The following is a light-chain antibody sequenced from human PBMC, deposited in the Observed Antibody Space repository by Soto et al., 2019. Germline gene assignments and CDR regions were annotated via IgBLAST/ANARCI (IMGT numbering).Light chain of an antibody. J-gene: IGLJ2*01. V-gene: IGLV2-14*03. CDR1: SSDVGSYNY. CDR2: DVS. CDR3: NSYTSSSTL. Sequence: QSALTQPASVSGSPGQSITISCTGTSSDVGSYNYVSWYQQHPGKAPKLMIYDVSNRPSGVSNRFSGSKSGNTASLTISGLQAEDEADYYCNSYTSSSTLFGGGTKLTVL.